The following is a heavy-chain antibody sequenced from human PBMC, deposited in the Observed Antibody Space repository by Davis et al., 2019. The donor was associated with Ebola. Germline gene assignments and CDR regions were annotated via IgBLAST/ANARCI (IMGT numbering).Heavy chain of an antibody. J-gene: IGHJ3*02. D-gene: IGHD6-13*01. CDR3: EVSIAAAGYDAFDI. CDR2: IRSKANSYAT. CDR1: GFTFSGSA. V-gene: IGHV3-73*01. Sequence: GGPLRLSCAASGFTFSGSAMHWVRQASGKGLEWVGRIRSKANSYATAYAASVKGRFTISRDDSKNTAYLQMNSLKTEDTAVYYCEVSIAAAGYDAFDIWGQGTMVTVSS.